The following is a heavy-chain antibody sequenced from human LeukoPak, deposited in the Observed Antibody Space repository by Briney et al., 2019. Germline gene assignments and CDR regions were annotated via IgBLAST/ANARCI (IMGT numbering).Heavy chain of an antibody. Sequence: GGSVKVSCKASGGTFSSYAISWVGQAPGRGVEWMGGIIPIFGTANYAQKFQGRVTITADESTSTAYMELSSLRSEDTAVYYCARLHSQNSYTPYYFDYWGQGTLVAVSS. J-gene: IGHJ4*02. CDR2: IIPIFGTA. CDR1: GGTFSSYA. CDR3: ARLHSQNSYTPYYFDY. D-gene: IGHD2-2*02. V-gene: IGHV1-69*13.